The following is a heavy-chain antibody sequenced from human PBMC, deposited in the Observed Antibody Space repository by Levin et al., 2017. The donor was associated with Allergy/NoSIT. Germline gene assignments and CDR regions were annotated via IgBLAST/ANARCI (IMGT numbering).Heavy chain of an antibody. CDR1: GGSISSSSYY. Sequence: SETLSLTCTVSGGSISSSSYYWGWIRQPPGKGLEWIGSIYYSGSTYYNPSLKSRVTISVDTSKNQFSLKLSSVTAADTAVYYCAREVDYGDDGWFDPWGQGTLVTVSS. J-gene: IGHJ5*02. V-gene: IGHV4-39*07. D-gene: IGHD4-17*01. CDR2: IYYSGST. CDR3: AREVDYGDDGWFDP.